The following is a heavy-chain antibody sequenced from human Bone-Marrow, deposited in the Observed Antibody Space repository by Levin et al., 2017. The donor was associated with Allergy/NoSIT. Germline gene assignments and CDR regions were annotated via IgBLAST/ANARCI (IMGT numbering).Heavy chain of an antibody. CDR3: AKDTGYCGTTICSLYGMDV. D-gene: IGHD2-2*01. CDR1: GFTFDDYA. J-gene: IGHJ6*02. V-gene: IGHV3-9*01. CDR2: ISWNGDSI. Sequence: GGSLRLSCAVSGFTFDDYAMHWVRQAPGKGLEWVSRISWNGDSIGYADSVKGRFTISRDNARNSLYLQMNGLRTEDTALYYCAKDTGYCGTTICSLYGMDVWGQGTTVTVSS.